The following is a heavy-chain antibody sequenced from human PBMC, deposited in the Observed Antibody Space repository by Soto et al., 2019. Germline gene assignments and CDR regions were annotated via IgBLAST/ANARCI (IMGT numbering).Heavy chain of an antibody. V-gene: IGHV4-30-4*01. J-gene: IGHJ4*02. CDR2: IYYSENT. D-gene: IGHD3-22*01. Sequence: SETLSLTCTVSGVSISSGDYYWSWIRQTPGKGLEWIGYIYYSENTYYNPSLKSRVAISGDTSKNQFSLKLSSVTAADTAVYYCARLVYDSSGYRPGWGQGTLVTVSS. CDR1: GVSISSGDYY. CDR3: ARLVYDSSGYRPG.